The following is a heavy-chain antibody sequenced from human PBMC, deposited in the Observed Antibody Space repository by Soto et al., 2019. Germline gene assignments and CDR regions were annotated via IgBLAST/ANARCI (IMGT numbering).Heavy chain of an antibody. Sequence: VQLVESGGGVVQPGGSLRLSCAASGFTFRSYGIHWVRQAPGKGLEWVAVIWYDGSHKFYADSVKGRFTTSRDNSNNTLYLQMNSLRAEDTAVYYCARGMDAEMANFDYWSQGTLVTVSS. V-gene: IGHV3-33*01. J-gene: IGHJ4*02. CDR3: ARGMDAEMANFDY. CDR2: IWYDGSHK. D-gene: IGHD5-18*01. CDR1: GFTFRSYG.